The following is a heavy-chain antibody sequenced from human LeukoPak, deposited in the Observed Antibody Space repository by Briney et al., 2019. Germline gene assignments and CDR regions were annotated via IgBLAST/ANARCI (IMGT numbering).Heavy chain of an antibody. D-gene: IGHD2-2*01. CDR1: GGTFTSYD. J-gene: IGHJ6*03. CDR3: ARGDLVPALNYYYYMDV. Sequence: SVKVSCKASGGTFTSYDISWVRQAPGQGLEWMGGMIPNFGTAGYAQKFQGRVTITADESISTAYMELSSLRSEDTTVYYCARGDLVPALNYYYYMDVWGKGTTVTVSS. V-gene: IGHV1-69*13. CDR2: MIPNFGTA.